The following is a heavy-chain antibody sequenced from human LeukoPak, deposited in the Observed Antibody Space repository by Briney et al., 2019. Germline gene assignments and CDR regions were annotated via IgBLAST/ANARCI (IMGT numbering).Heavy chain of an antibody. V-gene: IGHV7-4-1*02. Sequence: ASVEVSCKASGYTFTNYAVIWVRQAPGQGLEWMGWINTNTGSPTYAQAFAGRFVFSLDTSVSTAYLQITSLKAEDTAVYYCARDVMTTVVGGAFDIWGQGTMVTVSS. J-gene: IGHJ3*02. CDR3: ARDVMTTVVGGAFDI. CDR2: INTNTGSP. CDR1: GYTFTNYA. D-gene: IGHD4-23*01.